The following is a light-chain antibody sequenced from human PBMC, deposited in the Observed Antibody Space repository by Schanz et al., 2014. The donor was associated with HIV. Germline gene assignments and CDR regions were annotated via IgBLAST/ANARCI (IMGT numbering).Light chain of an antibody. CDR2: AAS. CDR3: LQHNTYPLS. V-gene: IGKV1-8*01. CDR1: QTISNY. J-gene: IGKJ5*01. Sequence: AIRITQSPSSLSASTGDRVTITCRASQTISNYLAWYQQKPGKAPKLLIYAASTLPSGVPSRFIGSGSGTEFTLTISSLQPEDFASYYCLQHNTYPLSFGQGTRLDIK.